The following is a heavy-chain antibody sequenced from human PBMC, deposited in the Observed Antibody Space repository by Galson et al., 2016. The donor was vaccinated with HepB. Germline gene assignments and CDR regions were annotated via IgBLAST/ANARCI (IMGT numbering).Heavy chain of an antibody. J-gene: IGHJ6*02. CDR1: GYSFITYA. CDR2: INAGNGDT. Sequence: VSCKASGYSFITYAMHWVRQAPGQRLEWMGWINAGNGDTKYSQKLQGRVTITRDTSASTAYMELSSLRSEDTAVYFCARAGSTSMVQGWAYRMDVWGQGTTVTVSS. V-gene: IGHV1-3*01. D-gene: IGHD3-10*01. CDR3: ARAGSTSMVQGWAYRMDV.